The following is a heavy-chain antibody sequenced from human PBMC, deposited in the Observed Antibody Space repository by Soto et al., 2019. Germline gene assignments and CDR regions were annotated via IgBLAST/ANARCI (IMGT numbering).Heavy chain of an antibody. CDR2: ISGSGGST. CDR1: GFTFSSYA. J-gene: IGHJ6*02. V-gene: IGHV3-23*01. D-gene: IGHD4-17*01. CDR3: AKDPRDYGDYYYYGMDV. Sequence: GGSLRLSCAASGFTFSSYAMSWVRQAPGKGLEWVSAISGSGGSTYYADSVKGRFTISRDNSKNTLYLQMNSLRAEDTAVYYCAKDPRDYGDYYYYGMDVWGQGTTVTVSS.